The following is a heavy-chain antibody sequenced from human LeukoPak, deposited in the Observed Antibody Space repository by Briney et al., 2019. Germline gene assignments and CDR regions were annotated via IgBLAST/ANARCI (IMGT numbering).Heavy chain of an antibody. D-gene: IGHD6-19*01. J-gene: IGHJ4*02. Sequence: GGSLRLSCAASGFTFSSYGMHWVRQAPGKGLEWVAVISYDGSNKYYADSVKGRFTISRDNSKNTLYLQMNSLRAEDTAVYYCAIQYSSGWYGYWGQGTLVTVSS. CDR2: ISYDGSNK. CDR1: GFTFSSYG. V-gene: IGHV3-30*03. CDR3: AIQYSSGWYGY.